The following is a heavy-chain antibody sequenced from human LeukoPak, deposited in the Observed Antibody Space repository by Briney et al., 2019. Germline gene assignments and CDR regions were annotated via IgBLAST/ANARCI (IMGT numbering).Heavy chain of an antibody. D-gene: IGHD3-3*01. J-gene: IGHJ4*02. CDR1: GGSISSSSYY. CDR3: ARHGVVVVRVY. CDR2: IYYSGST. Sequence: KPSETLSLTCTVSGGSISSSSYYWGWIRQPPGKGLEWIGSIYYSGSTYYNPSLKSRVTISVDTSKNQFSLKLSSVTAADTAVYCCARHGVVVVRVYWGQGTLVTVSS. V-gene: IGHV4-39*01.